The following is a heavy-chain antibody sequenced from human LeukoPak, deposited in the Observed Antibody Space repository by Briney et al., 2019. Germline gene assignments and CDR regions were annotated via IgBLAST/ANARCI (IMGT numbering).Heavy chain of an antibody. J-gene: IGHJ4*02. CDR3: ASGMSVSYFDY. D-gene: IGHD2-8*01. Sequence: GASVKVSCKASGYTFTSYAMHWVRQAPGQRFEWMGWINAGNGNTKYSQKFQGRVTITRDTSASTAYMELSSLRSEDTAVYYCASGMSVSYFDYWGQGTLVTVSS. V-gene: IGHV1-3*01. CDR1: GYTFTSYA. CDR2: INAGNGNT.